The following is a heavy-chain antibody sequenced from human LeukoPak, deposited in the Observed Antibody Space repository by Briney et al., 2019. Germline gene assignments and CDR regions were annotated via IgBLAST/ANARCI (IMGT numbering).Heavy chain of an antibody. CDR2: ISGNGGST. CDR1: GFTFSSYG. V-gene: IGHV3-23*01. J-gene: IGHJ6*03. D-gene: IGHD3-10*01. Sequence: GGTLRLSCAASGFTFSSYGMSWVRQAPGKGLEWVSAISGNGGSTYYADSVKGRFAISRDTSKNTLYLQMNGLRAEDTAVYYCAKVGPSLVRGLIRGGARYYYNYMDVWGKGTTVTISS. CDR3: AKVGPSLVRGLIRGGARYYYNYMDV.